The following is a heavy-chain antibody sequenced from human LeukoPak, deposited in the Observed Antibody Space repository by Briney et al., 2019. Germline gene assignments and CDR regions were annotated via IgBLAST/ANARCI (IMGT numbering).Heavy chain of an antibody. V-gene: IGHV1-18*01. Sequence: ASVKVSCKASGYTFTSYGINWVRQTPGQGLEWMGWISPYNGNTNYAQKLQGRVTMTTDTSTSTAYMELRSLRSDDTAVYYCARELPLTGDRDYYFDYWGQGTLVTVSS. CDR2: ISPYNGNT. J-gene: IGHJ4*02. D-gene: IGHD7-27*01. CDR3: ARELPLTGDRDYYFDY. CDR1: GYTFTSYG.